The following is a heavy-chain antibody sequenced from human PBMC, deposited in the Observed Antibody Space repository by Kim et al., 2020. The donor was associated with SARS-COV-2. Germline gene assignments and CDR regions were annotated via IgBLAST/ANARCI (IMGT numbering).Heavy chain of an antibody. CDR3: AKDYCSGGSCYSFDY. CDR1: GFTFDDYA. CDR2: ISWNSGSI. Sequence: GGSLRLSCAASGFTFDDYAMHWVRQAPGKGLEWVSGISWNSGSIGYADSVKGRFTISRDNAKNSLYLQMNSLRAEDTALYYCAKDYCSGGSCYSFDYWG. V-gene: IGHV3-9*01. D-gene: IGHD2-15*01. J-gene: IGHJ4*01.